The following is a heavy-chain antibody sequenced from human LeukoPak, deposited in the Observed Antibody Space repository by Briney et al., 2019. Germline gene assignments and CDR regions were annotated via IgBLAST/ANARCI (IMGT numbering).Heavy chain of an antibody. D-gene: IGHD3-10*01. CDR1: GFTFSSYA. CDR2: ISGSGGST. V-gene: IGHV3-23*01. CDR3: AKVGTMVRGVIIIVQGYFDY. Sequence: PGGSLRLSCAASGFTFSSYAMSWVRQAPGKGLEWVSAISGSGGSTYYAVSVKGRFTISRDNSKNTLYLQMNSLRAEDTAVYYCAKVGTMVRGVIIIVQGYFDYWGQGTLVTVSS. J-gene: IGHJ4*02.